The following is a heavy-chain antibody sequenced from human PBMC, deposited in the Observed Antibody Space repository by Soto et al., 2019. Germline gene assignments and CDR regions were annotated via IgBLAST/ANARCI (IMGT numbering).Heavy chain of an antibody. CDR3: ARWPQPRYTADPYAVDV. D-gene: IGHD3-16*02. V-gene: IGHV3-23*01. CDR1: GFRFSDYG. CDR2: ITKTGRST. Sequence: EVQLLESGGGLVQPGGSLRISCATSGFRFSDYGINWVRQAPGKGLEWVSGITKTGRSTFLADSVRGRFTISRDNLNNIVYLQMNSLRADDTALYYCARWPQPRYTADPYAVDVWGQGTRVIVSS. J-gene: IGHJ6*02.